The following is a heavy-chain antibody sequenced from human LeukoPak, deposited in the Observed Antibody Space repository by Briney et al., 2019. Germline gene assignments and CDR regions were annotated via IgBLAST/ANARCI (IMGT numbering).Heavy chain of an antibody. CDR1: GYTFTSYY. J-gene: IGHJ5*02. CDR2: INPSGGCI. V-gene: IGHV1-46*01. Sequence: GASVKVSCKASGYTFTSYYMHWVRQAPGQGLEWMGIINPSGGCISYAQKFQGRVTMTRDTSTSTVYMELSSLRSEDTAVYYCAGDHYRNGFDPWGQGTLVTVSS. CDR3: AGDHYRNGFDP. D-gene: IGHD3-10*01.